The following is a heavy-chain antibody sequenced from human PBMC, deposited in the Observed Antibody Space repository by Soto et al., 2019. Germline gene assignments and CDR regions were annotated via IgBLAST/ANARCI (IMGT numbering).Heavy chain of an antibody. V-gene: IGHV3-21*01. CDR1: GFTFSSYS. J-gene: IGHJ4*02. CDR3: ARVRRYCSGGSCYSTTFDY. CDR2: ISSSSSYI. D-gene: IGHD2-15*01. Sequence: AGGSLRLSCAASGFTFSSYSMNWVRQAPGKGLEWVSSISSSSSYIYYADSVKGRFTISRDNAKNSLYLQMNSLRAEDTAVYYCARVRRYCSGGSCYSTTFDYWGQGTLVTVSS.